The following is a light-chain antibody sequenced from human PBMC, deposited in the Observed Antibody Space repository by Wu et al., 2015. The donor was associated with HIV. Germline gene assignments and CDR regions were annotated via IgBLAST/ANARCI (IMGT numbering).Light chain of an antibody. CDR1: QDIATY. V-gene: IGKV1-9*01. CDR2: DAS. CDR3: QQLNSFPLT. J-gene: IGKJ5*01. Sequence: IQLTQSPSSLSASIGDRVTITCRASQDIATYLAWYQQIPGKAPRVLVYDASTLQTGVSSRFSGSGSGAEFTLSISGLQREDFAVYYCQQLNSFPLTFGHGTRLEIK.